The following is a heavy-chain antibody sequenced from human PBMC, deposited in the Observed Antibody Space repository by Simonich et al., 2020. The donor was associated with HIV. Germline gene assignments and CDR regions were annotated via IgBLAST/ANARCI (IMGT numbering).Heavy chain of an antibody. CDR1: GLTFSSYG. CDR2: IWYDGSNK. Sequence: QVQLVESGGGVVQPGRSLRLSCAASGLTFSSYGMHWVRQAQGKGLEGVAVIWYDGSNKYYADSVKGRFTISRDNSKNTLYLQMNSLRAEDTAVYYCARDPYTAMGPFDYWGQGTLVTVSS. CDR3: ARDPYTAMGPFDY. V-gene: IGHV3-33*01. J-gene: IGHJ4*02. D-gene: IGHD5-18*01.